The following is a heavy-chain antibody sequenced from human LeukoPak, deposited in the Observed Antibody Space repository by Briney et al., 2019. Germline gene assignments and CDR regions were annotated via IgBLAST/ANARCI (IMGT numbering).Heavy chain of an antibody. Sequence: ASVRVSCKASGYTFTNYDINWVRQASGQGLEWMGWINPNTNNRGSAQKFEGRITLTRNTSTSTAYMELSSLRSEDTAVYYCARGRGGYDILTGSYTNNWFDPWGQGTLVTVSS. CDR1: GYTFTNYD. CDR2: INPNTNNR. CDR3: ARGRGGYDILTGSYTNNWFDP. D-gene: IGHD3-9*01. V-gene: IGHV1-8*03. J-gene: IGHJ5*02.